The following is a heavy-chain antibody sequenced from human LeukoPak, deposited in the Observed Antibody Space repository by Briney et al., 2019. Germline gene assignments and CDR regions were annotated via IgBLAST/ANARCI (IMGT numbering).Heavy chain of an antibody. J-gene: IGHJ4*02. CDR1: GDSISSYY. D-gene: IGHD1-26*01. V-gene: IGHV4-59*01. CDR2: ISYSGST. Sequence: SETLSLTCTVSGDSISSYYWSWIRQPPGKGLEWIGYISYSGSTNYNPSLKSRVTIPVDTSKNQFSLKLSSVTAADSAVYYCARGNILGATYWDYWGQGTLVTVSS. CDR3: ARGNILGATYWDY.